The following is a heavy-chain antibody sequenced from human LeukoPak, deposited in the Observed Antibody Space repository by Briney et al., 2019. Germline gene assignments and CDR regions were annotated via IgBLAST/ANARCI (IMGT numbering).Heavy chain of an antibody. D-gene: IGHD4/OR15-4a*01. CDR1: GFTLNNYS. Sequence: GGSLRLSCAASGFTLNNYSMNWVRQAPGKGLEGVSSISAGSTYIHYADSVKGRFTISRDNARNSLFVQMNSLRAEDTAVYYCVRDGATRLEFDYWGQGTLVTVSS. CDR3: VRDGATRLEFDY. J-gene: IGHJ4*02. V-gene: IGHV3-21*01. CDR2: ISAGSTYI.